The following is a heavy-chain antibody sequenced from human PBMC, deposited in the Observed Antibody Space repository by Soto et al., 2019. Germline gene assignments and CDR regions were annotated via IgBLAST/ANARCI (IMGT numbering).Heavy chain of an antibody. J-gene: IGHJ6*02. CDR3: ARFQSPSYYYYGMAV. CDR1: GGSISSSYW. D-gene: IGHD1-26*01. V-gene: IGHV4-4*02. Sequence: QVQLQESGPGLVKPSGTLSLTCAVSGGSISSSYWWSWVRQPPGKGLEWVGEIYHSGSTNYNPSLTSRVTISVDTSQNHLSLKLSSVTAADTAVYYCARFQSPSYYYYGMAVWGQGTTVTVSS. CDR2: IYHSGST.